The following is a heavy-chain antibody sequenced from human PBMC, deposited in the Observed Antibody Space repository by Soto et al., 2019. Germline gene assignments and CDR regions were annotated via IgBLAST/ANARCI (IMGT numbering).Heavy chain of an antibody. CDR1: GFSFSNYG. V-gene: IGHV3-30*18. J-gene: IGHJ3*01. Sequence: PGGSLRLSCEGSGFSFSNYGIRWVRQAPGKGLEWVAVISHDGNSHHLADSVRGRFTISRDNSKNTVFLHMTSLRREDSAVYHCVKAQERSAQYFAVVITAFDFWGQGTMVTVSS. D-gene: IGHD3-22*01. CDR3: VKAQERSAQYFAVVITAFDF. CDR2: ISHDGNSH.